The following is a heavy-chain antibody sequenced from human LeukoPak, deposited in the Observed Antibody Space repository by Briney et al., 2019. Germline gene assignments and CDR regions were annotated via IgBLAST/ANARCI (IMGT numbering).Heavy chain of an antibody. CDR3: ARMSNKLRLGELSHYFDY. CDR2: INHSGGT. V-gene: IGHV4-34*01. J-gene: IGHJ4*02. CDR1: GGSFSGYY. Sequence: PSETLSLTCAVYGGSFSGYYWSWIRQPPGKGLEWIGEINHSGGTNYNPSLKSRVTISVDTSKNQFSLKLSSVTAADTAVYYCARMSNKLRLGELSHYFDYWGQGTLVTVSS. D-gene: IGHD3-16*02.